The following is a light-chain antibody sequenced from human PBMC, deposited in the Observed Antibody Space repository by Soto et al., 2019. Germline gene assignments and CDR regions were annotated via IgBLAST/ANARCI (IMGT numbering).Light chain of an antibody. V-gene: IGLV2-11*01. CDR1: SSDVGGYNY. Sequence: QSALTQPRSVSGSPGQSVTISCTGTSSDVGGYNYVSWYQQHPGKAPKRVIYDVSKRPSGVPAHFSGSKSGDTASLTISGLQTEDEADYYCCSYADTYTYVIFGGGTKLTVL. CDR3: CSYADTYTYVI. CDR2: DVS. J-gene: IGLJ2*01.